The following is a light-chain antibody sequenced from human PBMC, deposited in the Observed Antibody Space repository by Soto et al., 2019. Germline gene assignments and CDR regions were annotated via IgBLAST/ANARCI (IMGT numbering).Light chain of an antibody. CDR2: GAS. V-gene: IGKV3-15*01. Sequence: EIVMTQSPATLSVSPGEGATLSCRASQSVSSKLAWYQQKPGQAPRLLIYGASTRATGIPARFSGSGSGTDFTLTISRLEPEDFAVYYCQQYGSSPTFGEGTRLEI. CDR1: QSVSSK. CDR3: QQYGSSPT. J-gene: IGKJ5*01.